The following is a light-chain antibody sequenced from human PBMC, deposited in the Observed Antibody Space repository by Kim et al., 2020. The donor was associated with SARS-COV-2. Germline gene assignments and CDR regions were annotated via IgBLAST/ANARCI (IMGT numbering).Light chain of an antibody. CDR1: SLRKYY. V-gene: IGLV3-19*01. CDR2: HKY. CDR3: NSRDSTGNLVV. Sequence: ALGQTVRIKCQGDSLRKYYASWYQQKPGQAPVRLIYHKYYRPSGIPDRFSGSSSGNTASLTNTGAQAGDEADYYCNSRDSTGNLVVFGGGTKLTVL. J-gene: IGLJ2*01.